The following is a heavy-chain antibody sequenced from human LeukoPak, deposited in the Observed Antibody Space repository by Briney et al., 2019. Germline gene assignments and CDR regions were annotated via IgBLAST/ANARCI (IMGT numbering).Heavy chain of an antibody. CDR3: ARGLKSLRRVTTGYYGMDV. J-gene: IGHJ6*02. CDR1: GYTFTSYD. D-gene: IGHD4-17*01. Sequence: ASVKVSCTASGYTFTSYDINWVRQATGQGLEWMGWMNPNSGNTGYAQKFQGRVTMTRNTSISTAYMELSSLRSEDTAVYYCARGLKSLRRVTTGYYGMDVWGQGTTVTVSS. CDR2: MNPNSGNT. V-gene: IGHV1-8*01.